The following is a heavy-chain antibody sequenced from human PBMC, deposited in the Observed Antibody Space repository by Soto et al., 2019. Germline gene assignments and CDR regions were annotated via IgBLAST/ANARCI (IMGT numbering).Heavy chain of an antibody. D-gene: IGHD2-15*01. CDR2: IWTNGGT. J-gene: IGHJ5*02. CDR3: ARAEVDMPTP. V-gene: IGHV3-66*01. CDR1: GFSVTANY. Sequence: EMYLVHSGGGLVQPGGSLRLSCAASGFSVTANYMIWVRQAPGKGLEFVSVIWTNGGTLYADSVKGRFILSRDNSMNTVYLQMNSLRVEDTAVYYCARAEVDMPTPWGQGTLVTVSS.